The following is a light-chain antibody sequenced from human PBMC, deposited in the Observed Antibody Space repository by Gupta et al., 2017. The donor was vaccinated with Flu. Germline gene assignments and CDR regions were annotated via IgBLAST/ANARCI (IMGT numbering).Light chain of an antibody. Sequence: SYELTQPPSVSVSPGQTARITCSGDALANQYGYWHQQKPGQAPVLMIYKDRERPSGIPERFSGSSSGTTVTLTISGVQAEDEADYYCQSADSSGTYVFGTGTKVTVL. V-gene: IGLV3-25*02. CDR2: KDR. CDR3: QSADSSGTYV. CDR1: ALANQY. J-gene: IGLJ1*01.